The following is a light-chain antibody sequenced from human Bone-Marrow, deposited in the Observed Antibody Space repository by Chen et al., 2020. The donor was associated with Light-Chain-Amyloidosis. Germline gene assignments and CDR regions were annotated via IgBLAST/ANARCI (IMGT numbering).Light chain of an antibody. CDR1: DLPTKY. V-gene: IGLV3-25*03. CDR2: RDT. CDR3: QSADSSGTYEVI. Sequence: SNELTNPPSVSVSLGLTARITCSGDDLPTKYAYWYQQKPGQAPGLVITRDTERPSGISERFSGSSSGTTATLTISGVQAEDEADYHCQSADSSGTYEVIFGGGTKLTVL. J-gene: IGLJ2*01.